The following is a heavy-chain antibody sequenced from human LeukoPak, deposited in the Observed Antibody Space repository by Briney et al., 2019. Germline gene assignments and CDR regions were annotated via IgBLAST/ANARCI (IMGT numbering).Heavy chain of an antibody. CDR2: INPGGGST. Sequence: GASVKVSCKASGYTFTSYYMHWVRQAPGQGLEWMGIINPGGGSTSYAQKFQGRVTMTRDTSTSTVYMELSSLRSEDTAVYYCARDPKGILTGFWFDPWGQGTLVTVSS. CDR3: ARDPKGILTGFWFDP. J-gene: IGHJ5*02. CDR1: GYTFTSYY. V-gene: IGHV1-46*01. D-gene: IGHD3-9*01.